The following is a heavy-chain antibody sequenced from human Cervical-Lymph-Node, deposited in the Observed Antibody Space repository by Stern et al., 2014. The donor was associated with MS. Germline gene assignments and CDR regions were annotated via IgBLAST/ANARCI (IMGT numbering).Heavy chain of an antibody. CDR2: ISSRGSTI. V-gene: IGHV3-11*01. CDR1: GFTFSDYY. D-gene: IGHD2-2*01. Sequence: DQLVESGGGLVKPGGSLRLSCAASGFTFSDYYMSWIRQAPGKGLEWVSYISSRGSTIYSADSVKGRFTISRDNAKNSLYLQMNSLRAEDTAVYYCARGPRVPAVIPDFDYWGQGTLVTVSS. J-gene: IGHJ4*02. CDR3: ARGPRVPAVIPDFDY.